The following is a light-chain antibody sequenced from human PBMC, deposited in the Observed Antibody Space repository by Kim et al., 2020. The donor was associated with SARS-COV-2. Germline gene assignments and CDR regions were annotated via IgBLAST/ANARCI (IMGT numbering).Light chain of an antibody. CDR3: ASCDDSLSGKV. Sequence: GQRDPSSWSGSNSLSGCCAVNWFQQLPGTAPKLLMYSTSHRPIGVPARFSGSKSGTSAALALSGLRSEDESDYYCASCDDSLSGKVFGAGTKITVL. CDR1: NSLSGCCA. J-gene: IGLJ1*01. CDR2: STS. V-gene: IGLV1-44*01.